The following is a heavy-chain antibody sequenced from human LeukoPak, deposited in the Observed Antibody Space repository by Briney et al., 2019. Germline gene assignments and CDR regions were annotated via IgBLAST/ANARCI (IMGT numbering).Heavy chain of an antibody. J-gene: IGHJ4*02. Sequence: ASVKVSCKTSGYTFNSYYMHWVRQAPGQGLEWMGIINPSGGTTSDAQRFQGRVTMTRDMSTSTVYMELGSLRSEDTAVCYCARGYSSSYRIDYWGQGTLVTVSS. V-gene: IGHV1-46*02. CDR3: ARGYSSSYRIDY. D-gene: IGHD6-6*01. CDR2: INPSGGTT. CDR1: GYTFNSYY.